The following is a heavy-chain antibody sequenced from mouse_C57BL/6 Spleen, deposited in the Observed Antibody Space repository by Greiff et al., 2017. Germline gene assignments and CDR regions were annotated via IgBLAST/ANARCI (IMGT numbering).Heavy chain of an antibody. CDR1: GYAFSSYW. V-gene: IGHV1-80*01. CDR3: ARSPSYYTNYGGAMDY. CDR2: IYPGDGDT. Sequence: QVQLQQSGAELVKPGASVKISSKASGYAFSSYWMNWVKQRPGKGLEWIGQIYPGDGDTNYNGKFKGKATLTADKSSSTAYMQLSSLTSEDSAVYFCARSPSYYTNYGGAMDYWGQGTSVTVSS. J-gene: IGHJ4*01. D-gene: IGHD2-5*01.